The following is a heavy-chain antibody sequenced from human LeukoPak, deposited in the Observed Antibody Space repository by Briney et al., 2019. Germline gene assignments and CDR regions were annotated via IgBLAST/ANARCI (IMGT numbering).Heavy chain of an antibody. D-gene: IGHD5-24*01. V-gene: IGHV4-34*01. J-gene: IGHJ4*02. Sequence: PETLSLTCAVYAGSSTGYYSSWIRPPPGKGLEWIGEINHSGSTNYNPSLKSRVTISVDTSKNQFSLKLSSVTAADTAVYYCARGRGRDGYRPDPIFLDYWGQGTLVTVSS. CDR3: ARGRGRDGYRPDPIFLDY. CDR1: AGSSTGYY. CDR2: INHSGST.